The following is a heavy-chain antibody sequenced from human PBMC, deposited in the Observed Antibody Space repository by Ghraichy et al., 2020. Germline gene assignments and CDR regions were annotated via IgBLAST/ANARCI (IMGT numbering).Heavy chain of an antibody. CDR3: AREHNWNYDY. J-gene: IGHJ4*02. CDR1: GFSFSVYY. Sequence: GGSLRLSCAASGFSFSVYYMTWVRQAPGKGLEWVANIKQDGSEKYYVDSVKGRFTISRDNARNSVYLQMNSLRAEDTAVYYCAREHNWNYDYCGQGTLVTVSS. CDR2: IKQDGSEK. D-gene: IGHD1-7*01. V-gene: IGHV3-7*03.